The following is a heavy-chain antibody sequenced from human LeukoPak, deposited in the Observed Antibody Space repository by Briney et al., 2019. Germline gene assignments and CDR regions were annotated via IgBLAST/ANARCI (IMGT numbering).Heavy chain of an antibody. CDR3: ASFDTSDAFDI. Sequence: NPSETLSLTCTVSGGSITSGSNNWGWIRQPPGKGLEWIGNIYNSGNTYYHPSLKSRVTISVDTSKSHISLRLSSVTAADTAVYYCASFDTSDAFDIWGQGTMVIVSS. V-gene: IGHV4-39*02. CDR1: GGSITSGSNN. CDR2: IYNSGNT. D-gene: IGHD1-26*01. J-gene: IGHJ3*02.